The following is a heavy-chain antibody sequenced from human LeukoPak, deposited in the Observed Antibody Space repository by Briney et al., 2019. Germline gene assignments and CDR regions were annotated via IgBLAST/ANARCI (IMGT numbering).Heavy chain of an antibody. J-gene: IGHJ4*02. CDR3: ATSGYYDSSGYCDY. CDR1: GGTFSSYA. Sequence: SVKVSCKASGGTFSSYAISWVRQAPGQGLEWMGGIIPIFGTANYAQKFQGRVTITADKSTSTAYMELSSLRSEDTAVYYYATSGYYDSSGYCDYWGQGTLVTVSS. V-gene: IGHV1-69*06. CDR2: IIPIFGTA. D-gene: IGHD3-22*01.